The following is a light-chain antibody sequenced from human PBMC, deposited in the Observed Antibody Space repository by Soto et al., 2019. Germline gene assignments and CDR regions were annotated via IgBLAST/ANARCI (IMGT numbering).Light chain of an antibody. CDR2: AAS. V-gene: IGKV1-8*01. CDR3: QQYYSYPQT. Sequence: AIRMTQSPSSLSASTGDRVTITCRASQGISSYLAWYQQKPGKAPKLLIYAASTLQSGVPSRFSGSGSGTDFTLTTSCLQSEDVATYYCQQYYSYPQTFGQGTKVEIK. CDR1: QGISSY. J-gene: IGKJ1*01.